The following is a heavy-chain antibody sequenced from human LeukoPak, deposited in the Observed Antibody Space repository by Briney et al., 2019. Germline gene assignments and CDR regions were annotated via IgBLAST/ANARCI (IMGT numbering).Heavy chain of an antibody. D-gene: IGHD5-18*01. CDR3: ARDVDTSSHSSQLDP. Sequence: GGSLRLSCATTGFTFSTFGIHWVRQTPGKGLEWAAAIQSDGSKQYYGDSVKGRFTISRDSPKNTVYLQMNSLRDEDTAVYYCARDVDTSSHSSQLDPWGQGTLVTVSS. CDR2: IQSDGSKQ. J-gene: IGHJ5*02. V-gene: IGHV3-33*01. CDR1: GFTFSTFG.